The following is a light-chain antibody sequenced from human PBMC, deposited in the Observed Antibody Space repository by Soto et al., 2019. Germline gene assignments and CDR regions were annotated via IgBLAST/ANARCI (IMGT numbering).Light chain of an antibody. Sequence: EVVLTQSPATLSLSPGERATLSCTASQSISTYLTWYQHKPGQAPRLLISDASRRAPGIPARFSGSGSGTDFTLTISSLEPEDFAVYYCQQRRNWPPLTFGGGTKVDIK. CDR1: QSISTY. J-gene: IGKJ4*01. CDR2: DAS. CDR3: QQRRNWPPLT. V-gene: IGKV3-11*01.